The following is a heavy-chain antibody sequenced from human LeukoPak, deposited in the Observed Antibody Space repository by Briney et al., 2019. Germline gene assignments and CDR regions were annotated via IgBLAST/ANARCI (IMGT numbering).Heavy chain of an antibody. J-gene: IGHJ3*01. CDR2: IYSGGYT. V-gene: IGHV3-66*01. CDR3: ARSDSFDV. Sequence: GGSLRLSCAASGFTFSSYWMSWVRQAPGKGLEWVSVIYSGGYTYYADSVKGRFTISRDNSKNTLYLQMNSLRADDTAVYYCARSDSFDVWGQGTMVTVSS. CDR1: GFTFSSYW.